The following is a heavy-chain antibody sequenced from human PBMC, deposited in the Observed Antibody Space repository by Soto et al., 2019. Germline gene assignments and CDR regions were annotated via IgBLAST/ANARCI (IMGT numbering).Heavy chain of an antibody. CDR1: GGSISSYY. J-gene: IGHJ5*02. Sequence: SETLSLTCTVSGGSISSYYWSWIRQPPGKGLEWIGYIYYSGSTNYNPSLKSRVTTSVDTSKNQFSLKLSSVTAADTAVYYCARVPVYCTNGACSSKWFDPWGKGALVTVSS. D-gene: IGHD2-8*01. CDR3: ARVPVYCTNGACSSKWFDP. V-gene: IGHV4-59*01. CDR2: IYYSGST.